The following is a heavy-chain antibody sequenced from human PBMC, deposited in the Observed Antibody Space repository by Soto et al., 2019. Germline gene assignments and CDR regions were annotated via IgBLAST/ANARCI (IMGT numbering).Heavy chain of an antibody. Sequence: EVQLLESGGGLVQPGGSLRLSCAASGFTFSSYAMSWVRQAPGKGLEWVSAISGSGGSTYYADSVKGRFTISSDNSKNTLYLQMNSLRAEDTAVYYCAKGRFLEVLRFDYWGQGTLVTVSS. V-gene: IGHV3-23*01. J-gene: IGHJ4*02. CDR3: AKGRFLEVLRFDY. CDR1: GFTFSSYA. D-gene: IGHD3-3*01. CDR2: ISGSGGST.